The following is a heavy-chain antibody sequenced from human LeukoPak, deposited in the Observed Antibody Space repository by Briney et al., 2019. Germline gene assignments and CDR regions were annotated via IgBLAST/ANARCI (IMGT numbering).Heavy chain of an antibody. CDR3: ARGLLQFGGWFDP. D-gene: IGHD3-3*01. CDR2: INAGNGNT. V-gene: IGHV1-3*01. CDR1: GYTSLSYA. Sequence: ASGKFSCKAFGYTSLSYAIHWVRQAPGQRLEWMGLINAGNGNTKYSEKFQGRVTITRDTSANTAYMEVSSLRSEDTAVYYCARGLLQFGGWFDPWGQGTLVTVSS. J-gene: IGHJ5*02.